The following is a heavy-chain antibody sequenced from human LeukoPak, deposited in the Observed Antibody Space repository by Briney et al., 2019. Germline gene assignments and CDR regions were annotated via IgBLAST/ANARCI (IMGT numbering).Heavy chain of an antibody. CDR1: GFTFSAYW. D-gene: IGHD6-19*01. CDR3: VRVGKNGWDFDH. CDR2: IIEDGNLK. J-gene: IGHJ4*02. Sequence: TGGSLRLSCAASGFTFSAYWMTWVRQAPGKGLAWVANIIEDGNLKYYVDSVKGRFTISRDNTKNSLYLQMKSLRADDTAVYYCVRVGKNGWDFDHWGQGTLVTVSS. V-gene: IGHV3-7*01.